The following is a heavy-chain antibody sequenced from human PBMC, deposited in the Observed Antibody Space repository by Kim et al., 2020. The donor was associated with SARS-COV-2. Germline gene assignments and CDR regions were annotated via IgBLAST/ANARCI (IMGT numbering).Heavy chain of an antibody. CDR1: GFTFSSYW. Sequence: GGSLRLSCAASGFTFSSYWMHWVRQAPGKWLVWVSRINSDVSSTSYADSVKGRFTISIHNGKNTLYLQMNSRRAEDTAVYYCARVSGGSSWDDPPAPFDYWGPGTLVDVS. D-gene: IGHD6-13*01. CDR3: ARVSGGSSWDDPPAPFDY. V-gene: IGHV3-74*01. J-gene: IGHJ4*01. CDR2: INSDVSST.